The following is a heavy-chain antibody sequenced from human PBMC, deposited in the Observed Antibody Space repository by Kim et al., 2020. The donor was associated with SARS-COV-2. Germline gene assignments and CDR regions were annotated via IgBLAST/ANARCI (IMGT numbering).Heavy chain of an antibody. CDR2: IYYSGST. J-gene: IGHJ5*02. Sequence: SETLSLTCTVSGGSISSSSYYWGWIRQPPGKGLEWIGSIYYSGSTYYNPSLKSRVTISVDTSKNQFSLKLSSVTAADTAVYYCATHWGDIVVAPAAPVWFDPWGQGTLVTVSS. V-gene: IGHV4-39*01. CDR3: ATHWGDIVVAPAAPVWFDP. D-gene: IGHD2-2*01. CDR1: GGSISSSSYY.